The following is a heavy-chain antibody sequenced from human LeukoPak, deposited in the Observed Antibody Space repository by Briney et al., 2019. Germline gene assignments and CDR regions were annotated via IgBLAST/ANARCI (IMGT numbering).Heavy chain of an antibody. D-gene: IGHD4-17*01. Sequence: SETLSLTCTVSGGSISSYYWSWIRQPPGKGLEWIGYIYYRGSTNYNPSLKSRVTISVDTSKNQFSLKLSSVTAADTAVYYCASQGGYGDYAFGYWGQGTLVTVSS. CDR3: ASQGGYGDYAFGY. CDR1: GGSISSYY. CDR2: IYYRGST. J-gene: IGHJ4*02. V-gene: IGHV4-59*01.